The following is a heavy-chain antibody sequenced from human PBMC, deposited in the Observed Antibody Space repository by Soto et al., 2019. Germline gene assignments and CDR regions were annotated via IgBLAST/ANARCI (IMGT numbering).Heavy chain of an antibody. CDR2: IWYDGSNK. D-gene: IGHD3-10*01. CDR1: GFTFNTYG. Sequence: GGSLRLSCTTSGFTFNTYGMHWVRQAPGKGLEWVAIIWYDGSNKYYADSVKGRFTISRDNSKNTLYLQMNSLRAEDTAVYYCARDLGYYGSGSQFDPWGQGTLVTVSS. V-gene: IGHV3-33*08. CDR3: ARDLGYYGSGSQFDP. J-gene: IGHJ5*02.